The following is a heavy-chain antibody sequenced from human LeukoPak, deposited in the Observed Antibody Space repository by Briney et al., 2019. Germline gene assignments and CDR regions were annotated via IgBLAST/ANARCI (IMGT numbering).Heavy chain of an antibody. CDR1: GYTFTSYG. D-gene: IGHD3-10*01. Sequence: ASVKVSCKASGYTFTSYGISWVRQAPGQGLEWMGWISAYNGNTNYAQKLQGRVTMTTDTSTSTAYMELRSLRSDDTAVYYCARVTMVRGVITYFDYWGQGTLVTVSS. CDR3: ARVTMVRGVITYFDY. V-gene: IGHV1-18*01. CDR2: ISAYNGNT. J-gene: IGHJ4*02.